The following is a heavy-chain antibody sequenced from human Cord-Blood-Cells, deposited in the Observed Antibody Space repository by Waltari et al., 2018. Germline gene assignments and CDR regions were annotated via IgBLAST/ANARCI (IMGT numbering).Heavy chain of an antibody. D-gene: IGHD3-10*01. V-gene: IGHV4-34*01. Sequence: QVQLQQWGAGLLKPSETLSLTCAVYGGSFSGYYWSWIRQPPGKGLEWIGEIKHSGSTNYNPALKSRVTISVDTSKNQFSLKLSSVTAADTAVYYGAREGSYGSGSYFDYWGQGTLVTVSS. CDR1: GGSFSGYY. CDR3: AREGSYGSGSYFDY. CDR2: IKHSGST. J-gene: IGHJ4*02.